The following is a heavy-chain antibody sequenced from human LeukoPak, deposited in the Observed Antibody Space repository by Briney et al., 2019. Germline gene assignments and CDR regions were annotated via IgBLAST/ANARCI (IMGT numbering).Heavy chain of an antibody. Sequence: PGGSLRLSCAASGFTVSSNYMSWVRQAPGKGLEWVSVIYSGGSTYYADSVKGRFTISRDNSKNTLYLQMDSLRAEDTAVYYCAREEAVAGSVWFDPWGQGTLVTVSS. CDR3: AREEAVAGSVWFDP. CDR2: IYSGGST. V-gene: IGHV3-53*01. J-gene: IGHJ5*02. D-gene: IGHD6-19*01. CDR1: GFTVSSNY.